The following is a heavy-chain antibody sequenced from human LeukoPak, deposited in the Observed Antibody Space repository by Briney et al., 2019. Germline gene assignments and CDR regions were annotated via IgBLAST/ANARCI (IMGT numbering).Heavy chain of an antibody. J-gene: IGHJ4*02. CDR3: AKALVVSSFDY. Sequence: NPSGTLSLTCAVYGGSFSGYYWSWIRQPPGKGLEWIGEINHSGSTNYNPSLKSRVTISVDTSKNQFSLKLSSVTAADTAVYYCAKALVVSSFDYWGQGTLVTVSS. V-gene: IGHV4-34*01. D-gene: IGHD2-2*01. CDR2: INHSGST. CDR1: GGSFSGYY.